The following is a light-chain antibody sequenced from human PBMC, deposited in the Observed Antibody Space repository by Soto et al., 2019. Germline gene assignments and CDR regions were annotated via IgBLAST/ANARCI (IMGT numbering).Light chain of an antibody. CDR3: QQYGRT. CDR1: ESVSGSY. CDR2: GAS. V-gene: IGKV3-20*01. J-gene: IGKJ1*01. Sequence: EIAALSCRASESVSGSYIAWYKQKVGQSARLLIYGASNRATGIPERFSGSGSGTDFTLTISRLEPEDFAMYYCQQYGRTFGLGTKVDIK.